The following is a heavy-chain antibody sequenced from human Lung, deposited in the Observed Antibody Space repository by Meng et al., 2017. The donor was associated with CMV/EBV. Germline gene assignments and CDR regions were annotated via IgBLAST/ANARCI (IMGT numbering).Heavy chain of an antibody. J-gene: IGHJ4*02. D-gene: IGHD2-15*01. CDR3: ARGVAAALLDY. V-gene: IGHV3-53*01. CDR1: GFTVSSDY. Sequence: GEXXKISCAASGFTVSSDYMSWVRQAPGKGLEWVSVIYSTGNTYYADSVKGRFTISRDNSKNTLYLQMNSLRAEDTAVYYCARGVAAALLDYWGQGTLVTVSS. CDR2: IYSTGNT.